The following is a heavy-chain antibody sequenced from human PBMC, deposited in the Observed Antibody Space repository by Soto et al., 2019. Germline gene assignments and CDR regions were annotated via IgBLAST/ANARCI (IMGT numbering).Heavy chain of an antibody. J-gene: IGHJ4*02. CDR3: ARGGDIVATSEHFDY. CDR2: ISYDGSNK. D-gene: IGHD5-12*01. Sequence: QVQLVESGGGVVQPGRSLRLSCAASGFTFSSYAMHWVRQAPGKGLEWVAVISYDGSNKDYADSVKGRFTISRDNAKNTLYLQMNSLRAEDTAVYYCARGGDIVATSEHFDYWGQGTLVTVSS. V-gene: IGHV3-30-3*01. CDR1: GFTFSSYA.